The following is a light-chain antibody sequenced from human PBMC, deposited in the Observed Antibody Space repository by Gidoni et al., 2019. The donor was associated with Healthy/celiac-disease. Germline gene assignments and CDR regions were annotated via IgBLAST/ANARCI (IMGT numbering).Light chain of an antibody. V-gene: IGKV2-28*01. Sequence: DIVMTQSPLSLPVNPGEPASISCRSSQSILHSNGYNYLDWYLQKPGQSPQLLIYLGSNRASGVHDRFSGSGSGTDCTLKISRVEAEDVGVYYCMQALQTPYTFGQGTKLEIK. CDR1: QSILHSNGYNY. J-gene: IGKJ2*01. CDR2: LGS. CDR3: MQALQTPYT.